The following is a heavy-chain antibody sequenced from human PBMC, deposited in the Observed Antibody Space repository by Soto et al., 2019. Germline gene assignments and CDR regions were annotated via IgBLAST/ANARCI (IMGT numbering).Heavy chain of an antibody. CDR2: IYYSGST. Sequence: SETLSLTCTVSGCSISSYYWSWIRQPPGKGLEWIGYIYYSGSTNYNPSLKSRVTISVDTSKNQFSLKLSSVTAADTAVYYCARVYNWNYVYYYYMDVWGKGTTVTVSS. D-gene: IGHD1-7*01. CDR3: ARVYNWNYVYYYYMDV. V-gene: IGHV4-59*01. J-gene: IGHJ6*03. CDR1: GCSISSYY.